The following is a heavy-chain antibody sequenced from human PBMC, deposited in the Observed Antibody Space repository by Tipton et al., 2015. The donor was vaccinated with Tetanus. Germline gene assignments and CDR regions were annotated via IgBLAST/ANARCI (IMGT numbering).Heavy chain of an antibody. Sequence: QVQLVQSGAEVKKPGASVKVSCKASGYTFTSYGLNWVRKAAGRGFEWMGWLNPKSGGAAYAPRFQGRVTMTTNTSITTAFMEVASLTYGDTAVYYCASGSSIRHGLDVWGHGTSVTVSS. CDR3: ASGSSIRHGLDV. CDR2: LNPKSGGA. CDR1: GYTFTSYG. D-gene: IGHD2-2*01. J-gene: IGHJ6*02. V-gene: IGHV1-8*02.